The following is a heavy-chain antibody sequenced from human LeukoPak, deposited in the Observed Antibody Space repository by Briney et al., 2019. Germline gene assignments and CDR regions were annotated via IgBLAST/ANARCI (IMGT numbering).Heavy chain of an antibody. CDR3: ARDSSGWYLDAFDI. CDR2: INHSGST. D-gene: IGHD6-19*01. J-gene: IGHJ3*02. V-gene: IGHV4-34*01. CDR1: GGSFSGYY. Sequence: SETLSLTCAVCGGSFSGYYWSWIRQPPGKGLEWIGEINHSGSTNYNPSLKSRVTISVDTSKNQFSLKLSSVTAADTAVYYCARDSSGWYLDAFDIWGQGTMVTVSS.